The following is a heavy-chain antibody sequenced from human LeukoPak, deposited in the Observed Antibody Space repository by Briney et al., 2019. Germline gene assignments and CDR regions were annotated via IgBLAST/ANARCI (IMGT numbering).Heavy chain of an antibody. CDR3: ARGTEQTYYYGMDV. D-gene: IGHD1/OR15-1a*01. J-gene: IGHJ6*02. CDR2: IKQDGSEK. CDR1: GFTFSNAY. V-gene: IGHV3-7*03. Sequence: GGSLRLSCAASGFTFSNAYMNWVRQAPGKGLEWVANIKQDGSEKYYVDSVKGRFTISRDNAKNSLYLQMNSLRAEDTAVYYCARGTEQTYYYGMDVWGQGTTVTVSS.